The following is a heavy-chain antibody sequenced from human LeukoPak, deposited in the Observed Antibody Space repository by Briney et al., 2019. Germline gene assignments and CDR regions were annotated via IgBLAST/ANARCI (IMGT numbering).Heavy chain of an antibody. D-gene: IGHD3-16*01. CDR1: GFTFSSYW. V-gene: IGHV3-7*03. Sequence: GGSLRLSCAASGFTFSSYWMNWARQAPGKGLEWVASINHNGNVNYYVDSVKGRFTISRDNAKNSLYLQMSNLRAEDTAVYFCARGGGLDVWGKGATVTVSS. CDR3: ARGGGLDV. CDR2: INHNGNVN. J-gene: IGHJ6*04.